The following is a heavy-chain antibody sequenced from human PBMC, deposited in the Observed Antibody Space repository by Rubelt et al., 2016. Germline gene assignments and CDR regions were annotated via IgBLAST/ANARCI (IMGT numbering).Heavy chain of an antibody. Sequence: SLRLSCAASGFTFSNAWMSWVRQAPGKGLEWVGRIKSKTDGGTTDYAAPVKGRCTISRDESKNTLYLQMNSLKTEDTAVYYCTTDRYYYDSSGFPWFDPWGQGTLVTVSS. CDR1: GFTFSNAW. J-gene: IGHJ5*02. V-gene: IGHV3-15*01. CDR3: TTDRYYYDSSGFPWFDP. CDR2: IKSKTDGGTT. D-gene: IGHD3-22*01.